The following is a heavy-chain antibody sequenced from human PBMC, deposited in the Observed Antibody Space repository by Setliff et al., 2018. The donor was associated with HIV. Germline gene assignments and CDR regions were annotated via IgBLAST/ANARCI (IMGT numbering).Heavy chain of an antibody. Sequence: LRLSCAASGFTFSSYSMNWVRQAPGKGLEWVSYISSSSNTIYYADSVKGRFTISRDNAKNSLYLQMNSLRAEDTAVYYCARDREYYDSSGSYYFDYWGQGTLVTVSS. V-gene: IGHV3-48*01. D-gene: IGHD3-22*01. CDR1: GFTFSSYS. CDR3: ARDREYYDSSGSYYFDY. CDR2: ISSSSNTI. J-gene: IGHJ4*02.